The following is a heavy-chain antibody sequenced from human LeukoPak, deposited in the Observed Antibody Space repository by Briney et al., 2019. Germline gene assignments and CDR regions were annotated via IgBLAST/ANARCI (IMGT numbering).Heavy chain of an antibody. CDR2: ISSSSSYI. Sequence: GGSLRLSCAASGFTFSSYSMNWVRQAPGKGLEWVSSISSSSSYIYYADSVKGRFTISRDNAKNSLYLQMNSLRAEDTAVYYCARDLVIVVEDATWFDPWGQGTLVTVSS. D-gene: IGHD3-22*01. CDR1: GFTFSSYS. J-gene: IGHJ5*02. CDR3: ARDLVIVVEDATWFDP. V-gene: IGHV3-21*01.